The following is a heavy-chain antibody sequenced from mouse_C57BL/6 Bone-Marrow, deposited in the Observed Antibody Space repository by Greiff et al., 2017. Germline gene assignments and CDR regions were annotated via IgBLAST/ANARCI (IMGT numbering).Heavy chain of an antibody. CDR1: GYTFTSYW. CDR2: IYPGSGST. CDR3: ALGDDASWFAY. Sequence: VQLQQSGAELVKPGASVKMSCKASGYTFTSYWITWVKQRPGQGLEWIGDIYPGSGSTNYNEKFKSKATLTVDTSSSTAYMQRSSLTSEDSAVYDCALGDDASWFAYWGQGTLVTVSA. J-gene: IGHJ3*01. D-gene: IGHD2-3*01. V-gene: IGHV1-55*01.